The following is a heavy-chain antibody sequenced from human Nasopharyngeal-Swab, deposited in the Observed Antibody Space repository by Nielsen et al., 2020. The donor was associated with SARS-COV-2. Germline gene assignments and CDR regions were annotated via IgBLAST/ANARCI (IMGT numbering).Heavy chain of an antibody. CDR1: GFTFSIYS. J-gene: IGHJ6*03. D-gene: IGHD1-1*01. CDR2: ISSSSNYI. V-gene: IGHV3-21*01. CDR3: ARLGTESYHYYSLDV. Sequence: GESLKISCAASGFTFSIYSMNWVRQAPGKGLEWVSSISSSSNYIYYGDSVKGRFTISRDNTKKSLYLQMNSLRVEDTAVYYCARLGTESYHYYSLDVWGQETTVTVAS.